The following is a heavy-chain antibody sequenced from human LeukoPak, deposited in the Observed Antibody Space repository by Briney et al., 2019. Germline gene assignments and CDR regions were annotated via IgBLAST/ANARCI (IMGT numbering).Heavy chain of an antibody. V-gene: IGHV3-30*18. D-gene: IGHD6-13*01. CDR2: ISYDRSNK. Sequence: PGGSLRLSCAASGFTLSNYGMHWVRQAPGKGLEWVALISYDRSNKYFADSVKGRYTISRDNSKNTLYLQMHSLRAEDTAVYYCAKDNVAAAGRYFDYWGQGTLATVSS. CDR3: AKDNVAAAGRYFDY. CDR1: GFTLSNYG. J-gene: IGHJ4*02.